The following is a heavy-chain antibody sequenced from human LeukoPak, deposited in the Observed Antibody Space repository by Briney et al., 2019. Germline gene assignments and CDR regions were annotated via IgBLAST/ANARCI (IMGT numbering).Heavy chain of an antibody. CDR3: AKLIAVAGTDDY. J-gene: IGHJ4*02. CDR2: ISDSGGST. V-gene: IGHV3-23*01. Sequence: GGSLRLSCAASGSTFSSYAMSWVRQAPGKGLEWVSAISDSGGSTYYADSVKGRFTISRDNSKNTLYLQMNSLRAEDTAVYYWAKLIAVAGTDDYWGQGTLVTVSS. D-gene: IGHD6-19*01. CDR1: GSTFSSYA.